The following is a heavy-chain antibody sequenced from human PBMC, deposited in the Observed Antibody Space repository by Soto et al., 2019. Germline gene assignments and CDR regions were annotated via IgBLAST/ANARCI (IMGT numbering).Heavy chain of an antibody. CDR3: ARGGSLYWYFDL. D-gene: IGHD1-26*01. Sequence: SETLSLTCTVSGGSISSSSYYWGWIRQPPGKGLEWIGSIYYSGSTYYNPSLKSRVTISVDTSKNQFSLKLSSVTAADTAVYYCARGGSLYWYFDLWGRGTLVTVSS. CDR1: GGSISSSSYY. CDR2: IYYSGST. V-gene: IGHV4-39*01. J-gene: IGHJ2*01.